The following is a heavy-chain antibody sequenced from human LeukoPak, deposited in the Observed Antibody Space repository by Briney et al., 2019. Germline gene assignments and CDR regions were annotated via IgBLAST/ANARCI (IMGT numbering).Heavy chain of an antibody. CDR1: GYSISSGYY. CDR3: ARGAGYCSGGSCYGVSWFDP. J-gene: IGHJ5*02. Sequence: SETLSLTCTVSGYSISSGYYWGWIRQPPRKGLEWIGSIYHSGSTYYNPSLKSRVTISVDTSKNQFSLKLSSVTAADTAVYYCARGAGYCSGGSCYGVSWFDPWGQGTLVTVSS. CDR2: IYHSGST. D-gene: IGHD2-15*01. V-gene: IGHV4-38-2*02.